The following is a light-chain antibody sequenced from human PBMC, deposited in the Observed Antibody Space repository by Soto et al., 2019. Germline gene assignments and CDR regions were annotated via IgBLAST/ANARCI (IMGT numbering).Light chain of an antibody. CDR2: KAS. Sequence: DIQMTQSPSTLSASVGDRVTITCRASQSISSWLAWYQQKPGKDPKLLIYKASSLEIGVPSRFSCSGSGTEFTLSISSLQPDVFATYYCQQYNSYSLWTFGQGTKVEMK. CDR1: QSISSW. J-gene: IGKJ1*01. V-gene: IGKV1-5*03. CDR3: QQYNSYSLWT.